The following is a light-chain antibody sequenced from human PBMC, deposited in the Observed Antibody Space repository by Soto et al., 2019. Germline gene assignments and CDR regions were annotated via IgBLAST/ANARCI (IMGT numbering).Light chain of an antibody. Sequence: EIVLTQSPGTLSLSPGERGTLSCRASQNLGTLYLAWFQQKSGQAPRLLIYSASRRATGIPDRFTGSGSGTDFTLTINRVEPEDFAVYFCLQYAGSPRTFGQGTKV. CDR3: LQYAGSPRT. CDR1: QNLGTLY. J-gene: IGKJ1*01. CDR2: SAS. V-gene: IGKV3-20*01.